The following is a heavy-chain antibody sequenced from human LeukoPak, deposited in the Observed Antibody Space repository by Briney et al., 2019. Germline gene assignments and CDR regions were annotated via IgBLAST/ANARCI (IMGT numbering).Heavy chain of an antibody. CDR1: GFIFNNYG. V-gene: IGHV3-21*01. Sequence: GGSLRLSCAASGFIFNNYGLVWVRQAPGKGLKWVSAISNDGGGTTYADFVKGRFTISRDNAKTSLYLQMNSLRADDTAVYYCARDDNWGFDYWGQGALVTVSS. D-gene: IGHD7-27*01. CDR2: ISNDGGGT. J-gene: IGHJ4*02. CDR3: ARDDNWGFDY.